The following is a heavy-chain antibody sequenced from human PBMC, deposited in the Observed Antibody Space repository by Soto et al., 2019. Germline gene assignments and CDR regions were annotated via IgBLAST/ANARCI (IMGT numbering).Heavy chain of an antibody. D-gene: IGHD3-10*01. CDR2: TYYRSKWYN. Sequence: SQTLSLPCALSGDSVSSNSAAWNWISQSPSRGLEWLGRTYYRSKWYNDYAVSVKSRITINPDTSKNQFSLQLNSVTPEDTAVYYCARDSPYGSGWYYGMDVWGQGTTVTVSS. J-gene: IGHJ6*02. V-gene: IGHV6-1*01. CDR3: ARDSPYGSGWYYGMDV. CDR1: GDSVSSNSAA.